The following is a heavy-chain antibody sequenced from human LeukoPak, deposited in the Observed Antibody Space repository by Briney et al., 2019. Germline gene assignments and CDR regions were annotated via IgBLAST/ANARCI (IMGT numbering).Heavy chain of an antibody. J-gene: IGHJ6*02. CDR3: ARVRYGELDV. V-gene: IGHV3-11*01. Sequence: GGSLRLSCAASGFTFSDYFMTWIRQAPGQGLEWISYISGTGDITYYADSVKGRFAISRDNAKKSLYLQMNSLRVEDTAVYYCARVRYGELDVWGQGTTVTVSS. CDR2: ISGTGDIT. CDR1: GFTFSDYF. D-gene: IGHD4-17*01.